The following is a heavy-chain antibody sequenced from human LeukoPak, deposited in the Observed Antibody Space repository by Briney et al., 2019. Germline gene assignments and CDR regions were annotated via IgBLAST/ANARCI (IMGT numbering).Heavy chain of an antibody. D-gene: IGHD5-24*01. J-gene: IGHJ5*02. CDR2: ISSSSSYI. CDR1: GFTFSNYA. CDR3: ARFGPPGDGYNQPPRSLNWFDP. V-gene: IGHV3-21*01. Sequence: PGGSLRLSCAASGFTFSNYAMNWVRQAPGKGLEWVSSISSSSSYIYYADSVKGRFTISRDNAKNSLYLQMNSLRAEDTAVYYCARFGPPGDGYNQPPRSLNWFDPWGQGTLVTVSS.